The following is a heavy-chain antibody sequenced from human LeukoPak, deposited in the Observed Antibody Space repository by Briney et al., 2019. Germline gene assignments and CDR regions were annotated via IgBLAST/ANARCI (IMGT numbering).Heavy chain of an antibody. CDR3: ARGNSGSDSGGFEY. CDR1: GGSISSGNYY. CDR2: INRSGGI. V-gene: IGHV4-39*07. J-gene: IGHJ4*02. Sequence: RTSETLSLTCTVSGGSISSGNYYWSWIRQPPGKRPEWIGEINRSGGINYNPSLQSRVTISVDTSNNQFSLRLSSVTAADTAVYYCARGNSGSDSGGFEYWGQGSLLTVSS. D-gene: IGHD5-12*01.